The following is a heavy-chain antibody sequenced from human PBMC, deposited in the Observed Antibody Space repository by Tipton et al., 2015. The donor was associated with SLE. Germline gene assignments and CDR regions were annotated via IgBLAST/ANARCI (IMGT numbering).Heavy chain of an antibody. V-gene: IGHV4-39*01. D-gene: IGHD4-11*01. CDR2: INSSGNT. CDR3: ARHTSLQSYWYLDL. Sequence: TLSLTCTVSGGSISSLSYHWRWIRQPPGKGLEWIGEINSSGNTNYNPSPKSRVTISVDTSKNQFSLRLSSVTAADTAVYYCARHTSLQSYWYLDLWGRGTLVTVSS. CDR1: GGSISSLSYH. J-gene: IGHJ2*01.